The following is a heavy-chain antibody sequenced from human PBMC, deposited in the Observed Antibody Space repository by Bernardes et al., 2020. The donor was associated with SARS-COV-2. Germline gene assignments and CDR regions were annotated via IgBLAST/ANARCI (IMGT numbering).Heavy chain of an antibody. CDR1: GFTFSSYS. Sequence: GGSLRLSCAASGFTFSSYSMNWVRQAPGKGLEWVSSISSSSSYIYYADSVKGRFTISRDNAKNSLYLQMNSLRAEDTAVYYCARDARLSCGGDCYSNAFDIWGQGTMVTVSS. CDR3: ARDARLSCGGDCYSNAFDI. CDR2: ISSSSSYI. D-gene: IGHD2-21*02. J-gene: IGHJ3*02. V-gene: IGHV3-21*01.